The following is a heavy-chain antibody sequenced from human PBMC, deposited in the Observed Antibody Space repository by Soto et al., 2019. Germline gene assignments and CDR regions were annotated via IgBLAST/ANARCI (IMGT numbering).Heavy chain of an antibody. J-gene: IGHJ4*02. CDR3: AKERLGRGIDY. Sequence: GGSLGLSCAASGFTFSNYAMTWVRQAPGKGPEWISTVNNGGGGTYYADSVKGRFTISRDNSKNTLYLQVSSLRAEDTAVYYCAKERLGRGIDYWGQGILVTVSS. CDR1: GFTFSNYA. CDR2: VNNGGGGT. V-gene: IGHV3-23*01. D-gene: IGHD3-10*01.